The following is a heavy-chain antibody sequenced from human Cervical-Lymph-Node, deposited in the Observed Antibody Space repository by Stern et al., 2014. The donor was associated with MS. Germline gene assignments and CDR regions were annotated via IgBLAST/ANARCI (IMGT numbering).Heavy chain of an antibody. D-gene: IGHD2-2*01. Sequence: QVQLVESGGGVVQPGRSLRLSCAASGFTFNSSGMHWVRQAPGKGLARVAALSFDGSAEYDAGSVKDRFTISRDNSKNTLYLQLDSLRTEDTAVYYCAKDTKLNNQYPRSPNHLSNWLDPWGQGTLVTVSS. J-gene: IGHJ5*02. V-gene: IGHV3-30*18. CDR1: GFTFNSSG. CDR3: AKDTKLNNQYPRSPNHLSNWLDP. CDR2: LSFDGSAE.